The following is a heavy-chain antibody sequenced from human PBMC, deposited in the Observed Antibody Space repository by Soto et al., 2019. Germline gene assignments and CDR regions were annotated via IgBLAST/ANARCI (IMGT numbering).Heavy chain of an antibody. CDR1: GFSLSGYW. CDR3: VRVLKSIGWDNDVFDI. V-gene: IGHV3-74*01. Sequence: PGGSLRLSCAASGFSLSGYWMHWVRQAPGKGLVWVSRIDTYGSATKYADYVEGRFSISKDNAENTLFLQMNNLRADDTAVYYCVRVLKSIGWDNDVFDIWGQGTMVTVSS. D-gene: IGHD6-19*01. J-gene: IGHJ3*02. CDR2: IDTYGSAT.